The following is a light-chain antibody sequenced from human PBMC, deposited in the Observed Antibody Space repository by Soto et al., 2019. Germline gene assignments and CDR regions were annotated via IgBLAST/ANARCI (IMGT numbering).Light chain of an antibody. Sequence: SYELTQPLSVSVSPGQTASITCSGHKLGNKYACWYQQKPGQSPVLVIYQDRKRPSGIPERFSGSNSGNTATLTISGTQAMDEADYYCQAWDSSTVVFGGGTKVTVL. CDR3: QAWDSSTVV. V-gene: IGLV3-1*01. CDR1: KLGNKY. CDR2: QDR. J-gene: IGLJ2*01.